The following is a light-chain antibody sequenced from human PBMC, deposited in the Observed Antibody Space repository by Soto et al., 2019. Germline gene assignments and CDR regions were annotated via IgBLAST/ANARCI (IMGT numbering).Light chain of an antibody. V-gene: IGKV1-5*03. CDR2: KAS. CDR1: QSISNW. CDR3: QQYSSSSVT. J-gene: IGKJ2*01. Sequence: DIQMTQSPSSLSASVGDRVTITCRASQSISNWLAWFQQKPGKAPKLLIQKASSLESGVPSRFSGGGSGTEFPLTISSLQPDDFATYYCQQYSSSSVTFGQGTNLEI.